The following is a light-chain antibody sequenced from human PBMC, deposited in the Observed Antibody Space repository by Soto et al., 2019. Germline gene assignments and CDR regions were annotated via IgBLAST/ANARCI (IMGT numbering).Light chain of an antibody. CDR1: NIGSKS. CDR3: QVWDSSSDLWV. Sequence: SSELTQPPSVSVAPGQTARITCGGNNIGSKSVHWYQQKPGQAPVLVLYDDSARPSGIPERFSGSNSGNTATLTISRVEAGDEADYYCQVWDSSSDLWVFGGGTKLTVL. J-gene: IGLJ3*02. V-gene: IGLV3-21*02. CDR2: DDS.